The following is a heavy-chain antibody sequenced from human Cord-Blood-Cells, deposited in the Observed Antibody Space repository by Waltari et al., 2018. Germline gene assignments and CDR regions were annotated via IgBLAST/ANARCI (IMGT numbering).Heavy chain of an antibody. D-gene: IGHD6-13*01. CDR1: GGSISSGSYY. V-gene: IGHV4-61*02. CDR3: ASSIAAAGTLGY. Sequence: QVQLQESGPGLVKPSQTLSLTCTVSGGSISSGSYYWSWIRQPAGKGLEWIGRIYTSGSTNYNPSLKSRVTISVDTSKNQFSLKLSSVTAADTAVYYCASSIAAAGTLGYWGQGTLVTVSS. CDR2: IYTSGST. J-gene: IGHJ4*02.